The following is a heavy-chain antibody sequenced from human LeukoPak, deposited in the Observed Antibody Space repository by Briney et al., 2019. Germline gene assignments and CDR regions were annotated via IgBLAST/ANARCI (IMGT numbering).Heavy chain of an antibody. CDR1: GYTFTMYD. Sequence: ASVNVSCTASGYTFTMYDINWVRQATGQGLEWMGWMNPNSGNTGYAQKFQGRVTITRNTSISTAYMELISLRSEDSAVYYCARARKGTSRRFDPWGQGTLVTVSS. D-gene: IGHD2-2*01. CDR2: MNPNSGNT. J-gene: IGHJ5*02. V-gene: IGHV1-8*03. CDR3: ARARKGTSRRFDP.